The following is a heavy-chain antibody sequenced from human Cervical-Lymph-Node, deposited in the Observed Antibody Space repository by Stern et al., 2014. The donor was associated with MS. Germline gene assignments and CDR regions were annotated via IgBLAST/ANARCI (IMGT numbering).Heavy chain of an antibody. CDR1: GFTFSSYW. Sequence: EVQLLESGGGLVQPGGSLRLSCAASGFTFSSYWMHWVRQAPGKGLGWVSRIDSDGSTTSYADSVKGRFTIARDNAKNTLYLQMNSLRAEDTAVYYCARAISAMVRGVTDYWGQGTLVTVSS. D-gene: IGHD3-10*01. J-gene: IGHJ4*02. CDR2: IDSDGSTT. V-gene: IGHV3-74*02. CDR3: ARAISAMVRGVTDY.